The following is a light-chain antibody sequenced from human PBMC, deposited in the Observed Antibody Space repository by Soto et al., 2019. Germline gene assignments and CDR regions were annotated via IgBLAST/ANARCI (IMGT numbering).Light chain of an antibody. Sequence: EIVLTQSPATLSLSPGERATLSCRASQSVTSSSLAWYQQKPGQAPRFLIYGASTRATGIPDRFSGSGSVTDFTLTISRLEPEDFAVYFCQQYGSSPYTFGQGTKLEIK. J-gene: IGKJ2*01. CDR3: QQYGSSPYT. CDR2: GAS. CDR1: QSVTSSS. V-gene: IGKV3-20*01.